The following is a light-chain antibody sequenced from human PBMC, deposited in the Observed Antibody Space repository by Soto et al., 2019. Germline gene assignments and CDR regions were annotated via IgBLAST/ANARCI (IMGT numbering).Light chain of an antibody. Sequence: GLTRTPGTLSLSPGERATLSCRASQSVGSDFLAWYQQKPGQAPRILIFGASGRATGIPDRFSGSGSGTDFPLTISRLEPEDLAVYYCQQYGSLSWTSAQGTKVDIK. CDR3: QQYGSLSWT. J-gene: IGKJ1*01. CDR1: QSVGSDF. CDR2: GAS. V-gene: IGKV3-20*01.